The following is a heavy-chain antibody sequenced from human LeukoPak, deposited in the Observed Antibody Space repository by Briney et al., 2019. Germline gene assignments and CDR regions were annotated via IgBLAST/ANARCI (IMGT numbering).Heavy chain of an antibody. CDR1: GFSFSSQW. Sequence: GSLRLSCAASGFSFSSQWMSWVRQAPGKGLEWIGEINHSVGTNYNPSLKSRVTMSLDTSKNQFSLKLSSVTAADTAVYYCARGHTRITMLRGSRSAYYFDYWGQGTLVTVSS. V-gene: IGHV4-34*01. CDR3: ARGHTRITMLRGSRSAYYFDY. J-gene: IGHJ4*02. D-gene: IGHD3-10*01. CDR2: INHSVGT.